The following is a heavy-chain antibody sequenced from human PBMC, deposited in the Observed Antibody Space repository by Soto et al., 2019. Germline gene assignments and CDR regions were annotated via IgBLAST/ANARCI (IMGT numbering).Heavy chain of an antibody. CDR2: IYYSGST. Sequence: QVQLQESGPGLVKPSETLSLTCTVSGGSISSYYWSWIRQPPGKGLEWIGYIYYSGSTNYNPSLKSRVTISVDTSKNPFSLKLSSVTAADTAVYYCARGFDPNWFDPWGQGTLVTVSS. CDR3: ARGFDPNWFDP. D-gene: IGHD3-9*01. V-gene: IGHV4-59*01. J-gene: IGHJ5*02. CDR1: GGSISSYY.